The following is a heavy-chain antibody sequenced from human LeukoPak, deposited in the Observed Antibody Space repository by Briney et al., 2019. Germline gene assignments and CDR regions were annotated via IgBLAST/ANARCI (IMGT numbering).Heavy chain of an antibody. CDR2: IYSGGST. Sequence: GGSLRLSCAASGFTVSSNYMSWVRQAPGKGLEWVSVIYSGGSTYYADSVKGRFTISRYNSKNTLYLQMNSLRAEGTAVYYCARDHKAYYYDSSGYYLDYWGQGTLVTVSS. V-gene: IGHV3-53*01. D-gene: IGHD3-22*01. CDR3: ARDHKAYYYDSSGYYLDY. CDR1: GFTVSSNY. J-gene: IGHJ4*02.